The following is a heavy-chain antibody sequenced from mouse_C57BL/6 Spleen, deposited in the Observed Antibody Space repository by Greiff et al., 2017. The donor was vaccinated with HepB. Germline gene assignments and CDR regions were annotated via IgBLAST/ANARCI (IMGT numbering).Heavy chain of an antibody. CDR3: AMGTTGTWYFDV. CDR2: IYPRDGST. V-gene: IGHV1-78*01. CDR1: GYNFTDHT. Sequence: VQLQQSDAELVKPGASVKISCKVSGYNFTDHTINWMKQRPEKGLEWIGYIYPRDGSTKYNEKFKGKATLTADKSTSTAYMQLKSLTYEDSAVYFCAMGTTGTWYFDVWGTGTTVTVSS. J-gene: IGHJ1*03. D-gene: IGHD4-1*02.